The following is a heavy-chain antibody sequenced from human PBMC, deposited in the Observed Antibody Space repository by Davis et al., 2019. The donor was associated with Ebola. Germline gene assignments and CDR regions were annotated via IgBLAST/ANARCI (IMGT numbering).Heavy chain of an antibody. CDR1: SDSLRGYY. Sequence: SETLSLTCAVYSDSLRGYYWTWVRQPPGKGLEWIGEVLYTGSTNYNPSLKSRVTISVDTSKNQFSLNLRSVTAADSALYYCERGGAYCTGGVCQVKRGYGMDVWGQGTTVTVSS. D-gene: IGHD2-8*02. CDR2: VLYTGST. J-gene: IGHJ6*02. V-gene: IGHV4-34*01. CDR3: ERGGAYCTGGVCQVKRGYGMDV.